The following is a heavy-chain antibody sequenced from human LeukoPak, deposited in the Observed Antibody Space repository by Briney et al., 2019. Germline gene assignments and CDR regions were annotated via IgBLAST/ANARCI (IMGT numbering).Heavy chain of an antibody. CDR1: GGSISSYY. V-gene: IGHV4-59*01. CDR3: ARVYYSRSYDYWYFDL. J-gene: IGHJ2*01. CDR2: IYYSGST. Sequence: SETLSLTCTVSGGSISSYYWSWIRQPPGKGLEWIGCIYYSGSTNYNPSFKSRVTISVDTSKNQFSLKLSSVTAADTAVYYCARVYYSRSYDYWYFDLWGRGTLVTVSS. D-gene: IGHD6-13*01.